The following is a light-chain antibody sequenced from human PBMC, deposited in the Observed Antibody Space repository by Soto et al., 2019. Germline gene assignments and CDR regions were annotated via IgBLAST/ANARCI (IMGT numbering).Light chain of an antibody. CDR3: ETWDSHTQI. Sequence: QPVLTQSSSASASLGSSVKLTCTLSSGRSTYIIAWHQQQPGKAPPFLMKVEGSGSYNKGSGVPDRFSGSTSGSDRYLTISNLQSEDEDDYYCETWDSHTQIFGGGTKLTVL. J-gene: IGLJ2*01. V-gene: IGLV4-60*03. CDR1: SGRSTYI. CDR2: VEGSGSY.